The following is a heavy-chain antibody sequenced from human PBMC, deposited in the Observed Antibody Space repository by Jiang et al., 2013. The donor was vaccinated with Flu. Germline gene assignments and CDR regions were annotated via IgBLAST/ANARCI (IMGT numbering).Heavy chain of an antibody. CDR1: GYKFTSYW. CDR2: IYPGDSDT. D-gene: IGHD3-22*01. CDR3: ARRPHYYDSSGYLGHAFDI. V-gene: IGHV5-51*01. J-gene: IGHJ3*02. Sequence: GAEVKKPGESLKISCKGSGYKFTSYWIAWVRQMPGKGLEWMGIIYPGDSDTRYSPSFQGQVTISADKSISTAYLQWSSLKASDTAIYYCARRPHYYDSSGYLGHAFDIWGQGTMVAVSS.